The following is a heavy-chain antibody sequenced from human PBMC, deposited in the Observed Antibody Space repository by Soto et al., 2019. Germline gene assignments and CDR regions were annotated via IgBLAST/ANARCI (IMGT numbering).Heavy chain of an antibody. Sequence: GGSLRRSCAASGFTLSSYAMSWVRQAPGKGLEWVSAISGSGGSTYYADSVKGRFTISRDNSKNTLYLQMNSLRAEDTAVYYCAKDCIAADGTYYYYGMDVWGQGTTVTVS. CDR1: GFTLSSYA. J-gene: IGHJ6*02. CDR3: AKDCIAADGTYYYYGMDV. CDR2: ISGSGGST. D-gene: IGHD6-13*01. V-gene: IGHV3-23*01.